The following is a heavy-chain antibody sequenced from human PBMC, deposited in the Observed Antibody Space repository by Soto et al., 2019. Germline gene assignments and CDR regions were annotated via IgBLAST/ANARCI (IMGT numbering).Heavy chain of an antibody. Sequence: PGGSLRLSCEASGFDISTYGLHWVRQAPGKGLEWLAFIWYDGSNQHYAASVKGRFTISRDNSRNTLYLQMNNLRADDMAVYFCARAVSSATYYDCIGYWGRGTLVTVSS. CDR1: GFDISTYG. J-gene: IGHJ4*02. V-gene: IGHV3-33*01. CDR3: ARAVSSATYYDCIGY. CDR2: IWYDGSNQ. D-gene: IGHD1-26*01.